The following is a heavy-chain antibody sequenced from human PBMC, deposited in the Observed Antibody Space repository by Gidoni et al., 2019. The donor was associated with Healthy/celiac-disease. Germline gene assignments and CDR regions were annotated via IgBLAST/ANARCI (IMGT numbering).Heavy chain of an antibody. J-gene: IGHJ6*02. CDR1: GFPLSNAG. V-gene: IGHV3-15*01. CDR3: TTDRSITIFGVVTRNYGMDV. D-gene: IGHD3-3*01. Sequence: EVQLVESGGGLVKPGGSLRLSCAASGFPLSNAGLIWVRQAPGKGLGWVGLIKSKTDGGTTDYAAPVKGRFTISRDDSKNTLYLQMNSLKTEDTAVYYCTTDRSITIFGVVTRNYGMDVWGQGTTVTVSS. CDR2: IKSKTDGGTT.